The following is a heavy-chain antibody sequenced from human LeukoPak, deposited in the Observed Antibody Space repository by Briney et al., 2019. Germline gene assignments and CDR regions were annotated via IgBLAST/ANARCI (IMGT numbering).Heavy chain of an antibody. D-gene: IGHD4-23*01. V-gene: IGHV3-30*03. CDR1: GFTFSSYG. J-gene: IGHJ4*02. CDR2: ISYDGSNK. CDR3: ARGIPDYGGNWYYFDS. Sequence: GGSLRLSCAASGFTFSSYGMHWVRQAPGKGLEWVAVISYDGSNKYYADSVKGRFTISRDTSKNTLYLQMNSLRDEDTAVYYCARGIPDYGGNWYYFDSWGQGTLVTVSS.